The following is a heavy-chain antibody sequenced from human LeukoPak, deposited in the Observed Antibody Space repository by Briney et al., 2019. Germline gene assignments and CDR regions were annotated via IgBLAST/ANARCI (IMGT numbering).Heavy chain of an antibody. CDR3: AAVRDGDHYLGY. CDR1: GFTFGDYA. CDR2: INSDGSTT. D-gene: IGHD4-17*01. J-gene: IGHJ4*02. Sequence: GGSLRLSCTGYGFTFGDYAMSWVRQAPGEGLVWVSRINSDGSTTIYADSVKGRFTISRDNAKNTLYLQMNSLRAEDTAMYYCAAVRDGDHYLGYWGQGTLVTVSS. V-gene: IGHV3-74*01.